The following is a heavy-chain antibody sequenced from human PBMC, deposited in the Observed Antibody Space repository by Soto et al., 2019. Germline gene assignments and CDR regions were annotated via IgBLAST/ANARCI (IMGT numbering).Heavy chain of an antibody. CDR2: IIPMIETA. Sequence: QVQLVQSGAEVKKPGSSVKVSCKTSGGTFSGYSISWVRQAPGQGLEWMGRIIPMIETANYAQNFQGRVTVTADKPTSTAYMELSSLRSEDTAVYYCARSLPSGSYYYFDYWGQGTMVTVSS. CDR3: ARSLPSGSYYYFDY. J-gene: IGHJ4*02. V-gene: IGHV1-69*08. CDR1: GGTFSGYS. D-gene: IGHD1-26*01.